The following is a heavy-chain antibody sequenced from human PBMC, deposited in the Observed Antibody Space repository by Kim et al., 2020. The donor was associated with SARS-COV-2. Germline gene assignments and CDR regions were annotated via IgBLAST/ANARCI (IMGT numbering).Heavy chain of an antibody. CDR1: GGSISSGDYY. V-gene: IGHV4-30-4*01. D-gene: IGHD3-3*01. J-gene: IGHJ4*02. Sequence: SETLSLTCTVSGGSISSGDYYWSWIRQPPGKGLEWIGYIYYSGSTYYNPSLKSRVTISVDTSKNQFSLKLSSVTAADTAVYYCARVRFSITIFGVVTRLVDYWGQGTLVTVSS. CDR2: IYYSGST. CDR3: ARVRFSITIFGVVTRLVDY.